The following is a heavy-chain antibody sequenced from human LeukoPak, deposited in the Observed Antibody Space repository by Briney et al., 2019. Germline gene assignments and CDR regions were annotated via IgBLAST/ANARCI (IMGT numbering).Heavy chain of an antibody. CDR1: GFTFSSYS. CDR2: ISSSSSYI. J-gene: IGHJ6*02. V-gene: IGHV3-21*04. D-gene: IGHD3-16*02. CDR3: AKETRNLAIVYYYGMDV. Sequence: GGSLRLSCAASGFTFSSYSMNWVRQAPGKGLEWVSSISSSSSYIYYADSVKGRFTISRDNAKNSLYLQMNSLRAEDTAVYYCAKETRNLAIVYYYGMDVWGQGTLVTVSS.